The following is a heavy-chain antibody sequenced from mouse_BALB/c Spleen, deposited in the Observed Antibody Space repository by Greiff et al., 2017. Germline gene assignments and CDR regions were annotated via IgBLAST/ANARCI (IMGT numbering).Heavy chain of an antibody. D-gene: IGHD1-1*01. CDR1: GFSLTSYG. CDR3: ARNIYYYGSGGWFAY. J-gene: IGHJ3*01. Sequence: VQLHQSGPGLVQPSQSLSITCTVSGFSLTSYGVHWVRQSPGKGLEWLGVIWSGGSTDYNAAFISRLSISKDNSKSQVFFKMNSLQANDTAIYYCARNIYYYGSGGWFAYWGQGTLVTVSA. CDR2: IWSGGST. V-gene: IGHV2-2*02.